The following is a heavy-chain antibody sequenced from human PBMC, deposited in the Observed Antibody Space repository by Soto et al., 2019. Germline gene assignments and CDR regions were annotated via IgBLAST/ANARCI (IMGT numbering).Heavy chain of an antibody. CDR1: GGSISSSSYY. D-gene: IGHD1-26*01. V-gene: IGHV4-39*01. J-gene: IGHJ4*02. CDR3: ARMTSYFEYSEDY. Sequence: SETLSLTCTVSGGSISSSSYYWGWIRQPPGKGLEWIGSIYYSGSTYYNPSLKSRVTISVDTSKNQFSLKLSSVTAADTAVYYCARMTSYFEYSEDYWGQGTLVTVSS. CDR2: IYYSGST.